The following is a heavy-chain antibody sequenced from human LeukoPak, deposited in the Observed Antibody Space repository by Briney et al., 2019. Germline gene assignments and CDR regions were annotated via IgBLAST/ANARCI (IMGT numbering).Heavy chain of an antibody. V-gene: IGHV1-2*02. D-gene: IGHD6-19*01. CDR3: ARAAYSSGWYLSDYYGMDV. J-gene: IGHJ6*02. Sequence: VASVKVSCKASGYTFTGYYMHWVRQAPGQGLEWMGWINPNSGGTNYAQKFQGRVTMTRDTSIGTAYMELSRLRSDDTAVYYCARAAYSSGWYLSDYYGMDVWGQGTTVTVSS. CDR1: GYTFTGYY. CDR2: INPNSGGT.